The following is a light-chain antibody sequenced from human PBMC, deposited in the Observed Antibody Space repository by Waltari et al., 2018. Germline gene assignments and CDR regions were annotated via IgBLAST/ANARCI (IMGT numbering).Light chain of an antibody. CDR2: GAS. J-gene: IGKJ4*01. V-gene: IGKV1-12*01. CDR1: PVINSW. CDR3: QQAASFPLT. Sequence: IQMTQSPSSVSASVGARVTVTCRASPVINSWLAWYQQKPGRAPKLLIYGASSLQSGVPSRFSGSGSGTDFTLTISSLQPDDFATYYCQQAASFPLTFGGGTKVEIK.